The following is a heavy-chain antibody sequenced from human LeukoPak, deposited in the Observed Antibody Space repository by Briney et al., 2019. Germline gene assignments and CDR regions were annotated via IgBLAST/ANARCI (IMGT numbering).Heavy chain of an antibody. V-gene: IGHV1-2*02. CDR2: INSNSGGT. CDR3: ARDRGPEWWGSFDC. Sequence: ASLKVSCKASVYTFTGYYMHWVRLAPGQGLQWMGWINSNSGGTNYAQKFQGRVTMTRDTSISTAYMYLSSLISDDTALYYCARDRGPEWWGSFDCWGQGTLVTVSS. CDR1: VYTFTGYY. D-gene: IGHD3-16*01. J-gene: IGHJ4*02.